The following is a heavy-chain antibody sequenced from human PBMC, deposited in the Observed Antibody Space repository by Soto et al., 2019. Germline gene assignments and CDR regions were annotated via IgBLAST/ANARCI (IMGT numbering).Heavy chain of an antibody. CDR2: ISYDGSNK. D-gene: IGHD6-6*01. CDR3: ARGIAARPPRFDY. CDR1: GFTFSSYA. V-gene: IGHV3-30-3*01. Sequence: PAGSLRISCAACGFTFSSYAMHWVRQAPGKGLEWVAVISYDGSNKYYADSVKGRFTISRDNSKNTLYLQMNSLRAEDTAVYYCARGIAARPPRFDYWGQGTLVTVSS. J-gene: IGHJ4*02.